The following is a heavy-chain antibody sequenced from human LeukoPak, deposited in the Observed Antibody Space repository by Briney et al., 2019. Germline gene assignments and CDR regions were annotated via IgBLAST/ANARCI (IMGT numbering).Heavy chain of an antibody. V-gene: IGHV4-39*01. CDR3: AAPSGRPIVGATFDY. D-gene: IGHD1-26*01. CDR2: NYYSGST. Sequence: SSETLSLTCTVSGGSISSSSYYWGWIRQPPGKGLEWIGSNYYSGSTYYNPSLKSRDTISVDTSKNQFSLKLSSVTAADTAVYYCAAPSGRPIVGATFDYRGQGNLDTVSS. CDR1: GGSISSSSYY. J-gene: IGHJ4*02.